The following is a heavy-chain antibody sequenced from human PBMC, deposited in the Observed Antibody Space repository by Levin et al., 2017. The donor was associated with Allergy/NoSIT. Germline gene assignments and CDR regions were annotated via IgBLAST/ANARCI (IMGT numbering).Heavy chain of an antibody. D-gene: IGHD6-13*01. CDR3: ARESQQLAPVSYFDY. CDR2: IYHSGST. Sequence: SQTLSLTCAVSGGSISSSNWWSWVRQPPGKGLEWIGEIYHSGSTNYNPSLKSRVTISVDKSKNQFSLKLSSVTAADTAVYYCARESQQLAPVSYFDYWGQGTLVTVSS. CDR1: GGSISSSNW. V-gene: IGHV4-4*02. J-gene: IGHJ4*02.